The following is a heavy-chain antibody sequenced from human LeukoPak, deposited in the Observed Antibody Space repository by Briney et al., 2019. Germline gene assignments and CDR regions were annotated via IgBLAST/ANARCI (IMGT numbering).Heavy chain of an antibody. CDR3: ARGLFVRGVYGMDV. Sequence: PSETLSLTCAVYGGSFSGYYWSWIRQPPGKGLEWIGEINHSGSTNYNPSLKSRVTISVDTSKNQFSLKLSSVTAADTAVYYCARGLFVRGVYGMDVWGQGTTVTVSS. V-gene: IGHV4-34*01. J-gene: IGHJ6*02. CDR1: GGSFSGYY. CDR2: INHSGST. D-gene: IGHD3-10*02.